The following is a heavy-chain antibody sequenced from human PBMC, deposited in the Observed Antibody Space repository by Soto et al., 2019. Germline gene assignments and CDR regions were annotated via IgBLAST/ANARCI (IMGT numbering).Heavy chain of an antibody. J-gene: IGHJ6*03. CDR2: ISYDGSNK. D-gene: IGHD3-3*01. CDR3: AKASRGITIFGVVQGPMDV. V-gene: IGHV3-30*18. Sequence: GGSLRLSCAASGFTFSSYGMHWVRQAPGKGLERVAVISYDGSNKYYADSVKGRFTISRDNSKNTLFLQMNSLRAEDTAVYYCAKASRGITIFGVVQGPMDVWGKGTTVTVSS. CDR1: GFTFSSYG.